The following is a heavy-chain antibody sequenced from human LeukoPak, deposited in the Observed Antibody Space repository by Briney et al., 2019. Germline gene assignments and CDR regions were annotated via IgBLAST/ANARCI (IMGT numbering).Heavy chain of an antibody. V-gene: IGHV3-23*01. CDR1: GFTFSSYA. CDR3: AKVVNSGYYYYFDY. Sequence: GGSLRLSCAASGFTFSSYAMSWIRQAPGKGLEWVSAISSSGSGTYYPDSVKGRFTISRDNSKNTLFLQMNSLRVEDTAVYYCAKVVNSGYYYYFDYWGQGTLVTVSS. J-gene: IGHJ4*02. D-gene: IGHD3-22*01. CDR2: ISSSGSGT.